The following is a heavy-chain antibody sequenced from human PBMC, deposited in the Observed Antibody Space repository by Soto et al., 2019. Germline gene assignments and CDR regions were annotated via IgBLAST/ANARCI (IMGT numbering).Heavy chain of an antibody. Sequence: GGSLRLSCAASGFTFSSYGMHRVPQAPGKGLEWVAVISYDGSNKYYADSVKGRFTISRDNSKNTLYLQMNSLRAEDTAVYYCAKGATVTTGGLFDYWGQGTLVTVSS. CDR1: GFTFSSYG. V-gene: IGHV3-30*18. CDR3: AKGATVTTGGLFDY. D-gene: IGHD4-17*01. J-gene: IGHJ4*02. CDR2: ISYDGSNK.